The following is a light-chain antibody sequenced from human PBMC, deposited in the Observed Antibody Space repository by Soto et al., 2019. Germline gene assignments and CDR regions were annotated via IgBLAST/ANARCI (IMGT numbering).Light chain of an antibody. CDR2: GAS. CDR3: QQYGSSGT. Sequence: EIWLTQSPGTLSLSPGETTTLSCRSSQSLSNNIYLAWYQQKPGQAPRLLIYGASSRATGIPNRFSGSGSGTDFTLTISRLEPEDFAVYYCQQYGSSGTFGQGTKVDIK. J-gene: IGKJ1*01. V-gene: IGKV3-20*01. CDR1: QSLSNNIY.